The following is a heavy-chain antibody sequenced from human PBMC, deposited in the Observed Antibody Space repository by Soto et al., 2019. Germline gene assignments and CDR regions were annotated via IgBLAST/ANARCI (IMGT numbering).Heavy chain of an antibody. J-gene: IGHJ6*02. CDR3: ARELSYGDLGYYYYYGMDV. CDR2: IIPIFGTA. V-gene: IGHV1-69*12. D-gene: IGHD4-17*01. CDR1: GGTFSSYA. Sequence: QVQLVQSGAEVKKPGSSVKVSCKASGGTFSSYAISWVRQAPGQGLEWMGGIIPIFGTANYAQKFQGRVTITADESTSTVYMELSSLRSEDTAVYYCARELSYGDLGYYYYYGMDVWGQGTTVTVSS.